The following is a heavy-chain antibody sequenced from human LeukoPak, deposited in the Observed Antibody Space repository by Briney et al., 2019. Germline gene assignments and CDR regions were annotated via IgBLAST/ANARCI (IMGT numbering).Heavy chain of an antibody. J-gene: IGHJ4*02. Sequence: GRSLRLSCAASGFTFDDYGMHWVRQAPGKGLEWLAVISYDGTNKYYADSAKGRFTISRDNSKNTLSLQMNSLRVEDTAEYYCARGSDYDFFDYWGQGTLVTVSS. D-gene: IGHD5-12*01. CDR1: GFTFDDYG. V-gene: IGHV3-30*03. CDR3: ARGSDYDFFDY. CDR2: ISYDGTNK.